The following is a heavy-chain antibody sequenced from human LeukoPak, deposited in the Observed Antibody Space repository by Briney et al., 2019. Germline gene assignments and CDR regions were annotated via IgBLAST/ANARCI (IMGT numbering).Heavy chain of an antibody. V-gene: IGHV3-23*01. Sequence: GGSLRLSCAASGFTFTNYAMSWVRQAPGKGLEWVSAISASGGTTYYADSVKGRFSVSRDNAKNSLYLQMNSLRAEDTAVYYCARDRIIYGDYGDAFDIWGQGTMVTVSS. CDR2: ISASGGTT. CDR3: ARDRIIYGDYGDAFDI. D-gene: IGHD4-17*01. CDR1: GFTFTNYA. J-gene: IGHJ3*02.